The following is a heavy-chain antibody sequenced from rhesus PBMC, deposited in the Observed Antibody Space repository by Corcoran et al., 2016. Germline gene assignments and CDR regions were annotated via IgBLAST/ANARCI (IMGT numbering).Heavy chain of an antibody. CDR1: GGSISSSNW. CDR3: SRRGVTLGYYFDY. CDR2: IYGRGGGT. D-gene: IGHD4-17*01. V-gene: IGHV4-93*02. Sequence: QVQLQESGPAVVKPSETLSLTCAVSGGSISSSNWWSWIRQSPGKGLEWIGGIYGRGGGTEYTPSLKSRGTISIDTSKNQFSLKLSSVTAADTAVYYCSRRGVTLGYYFDYWGQGVLVTVSS. J-gene: IGHJ4*01.